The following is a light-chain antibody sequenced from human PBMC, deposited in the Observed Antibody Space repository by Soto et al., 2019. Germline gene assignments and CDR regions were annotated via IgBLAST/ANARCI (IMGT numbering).Light chain of an antibody. V-gene: IGKV3-20*01. Sequence: EIVLTQSPGTLSLSPGEIATLSCRASQSVTSNYLAWYQQKPGQAPRLLIYGASTRATGIPDRFSGSGSGTDFTLTISRLEPEDFAVYYCPQYGSSGTVFGQGTRLEIK. CDR3: PQYGSSGTV. CDR2: GAS. J-gene: IGKJ5*01. CDR1: QSVTSNY.